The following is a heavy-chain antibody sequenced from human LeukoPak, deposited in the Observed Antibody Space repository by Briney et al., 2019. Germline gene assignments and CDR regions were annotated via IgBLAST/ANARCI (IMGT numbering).Heavy chain of an antibody. CDR3: AKEGRSLQTY. Sequence: GGSLRLSCAASGFTFNTYAMSWVRQAPGKGLEWVSTISGGGDDTYYADSVKGRFTISRDNSKNTLYLQMNSLSADDTAVYYCAKEGRSLQTYWGQGTLVTVSS. D-gene: IGHD5-24*01. J-gene: IGHJ4*02. CDR2: ISGGGDDT. V-gene: IGHV3-23*01. CDR1: GFTFNTYA.